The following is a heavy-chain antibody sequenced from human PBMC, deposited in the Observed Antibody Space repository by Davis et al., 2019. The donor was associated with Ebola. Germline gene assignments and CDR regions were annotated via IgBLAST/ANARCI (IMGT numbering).Heavy chain of an antibody. J-gene: IGHJ4*02. V-gene: IGHV3-30*18. D-gene: IGHD6-13*01. CDR3: AKDNGRGERAAGSY. CDR2: ISYDGSNK. Sequence: GESLKISCAASGFTFSSYGMHWVRQAPGKGLEWVAVISYDGSNKYYADSVKGRFTISRDNSKNTLYLQMNSLRAEDTAVYYCAKDNGRGERAAGSYWGQGTLVTVSS. CDR1: GFTFSSYG.